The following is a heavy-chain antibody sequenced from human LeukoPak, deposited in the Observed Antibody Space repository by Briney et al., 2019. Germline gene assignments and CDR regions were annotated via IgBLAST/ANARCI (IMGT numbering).Heavy chain of an antibody. J-gene: IGHJ3*02. D-gene: IGHD6-13*01. V-gene: IGHV3-7*04. CDR3: ARFGAAALGFDI. CDR2: IKQDGSEK. CDR1: GFTFRTYW. Sequence: QPGGSLRLSCAASGFTFRTYWMSWVRQAPGKGLEWVANIKQDGSEKYYVDSVKGRFTISRDNAKNSLSLQMNSLRAEDTAVYYCARFGAAALGFDIWGQGTTVTVSS.